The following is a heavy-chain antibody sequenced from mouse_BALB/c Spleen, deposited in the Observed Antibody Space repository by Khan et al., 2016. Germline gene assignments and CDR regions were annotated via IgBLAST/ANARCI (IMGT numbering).Heavy chain of an antibody. Sequence: EVQLQESGPGLVKPSQSLSLTCTVAGYSITSDYAWNWIRQFPGNKLEWMGYISYSGSTSYNTSLKSLISITRDTSKNQFFLQLNSVTTEDTATYYSARGYYDGRGYFDYWGQGTTLTVSS. D-gene: IGHD1-1*01. CDR1: GYSITSDYA. J-gene: IGHJ2*01. CDR3: ARGYYDGRGYFDY. V-gene: IGHV3-2*02. CDR2: ISYSGST.